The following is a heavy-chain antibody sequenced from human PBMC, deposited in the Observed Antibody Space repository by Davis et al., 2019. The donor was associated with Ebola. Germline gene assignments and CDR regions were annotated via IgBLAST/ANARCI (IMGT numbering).Heavy chain of an antibody. CDR2: TYYRSKWYN. D-gene: IGHD3-22*01. CDR1: GDSVSSNSAA. CDR3: ARAAMIVEWSWFDP. Sequence: SETLSLTCALSGDSVSSNSAAWNWIRQSPSRGLEWLGRTYYRSKWYNDYAVSVKSRITINPDTSKNQFSLQLNSVTAADTAVYYCARAAMIVEWSWFDPWGQGTLVTVSS. V-gene: IGHV6-1*01. J-gene: IGHJ5*02.